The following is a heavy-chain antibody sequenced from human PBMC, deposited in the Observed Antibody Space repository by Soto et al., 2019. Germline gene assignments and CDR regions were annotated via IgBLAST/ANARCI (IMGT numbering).Heavy chain of an antibody. CDR2: MNPNSGNT. V-gene: IGHV1-8*01. Sequence: QVQLVQSGAEVKKPGASVKVSCKASGYTFTSYDINWVRQATGQGLEWMGWMNPNSGNTGYAQKFQGRVTMTRNTSISTAYMELSSVRSEDTAVYYCARGYYDILTGYSYLYFDLWGRGTLVTVSS. CDR1: GYTFTSYD. J-gene: IGHJ2*01. CDR3: ARGYYDILTGYSYLYFDL. D-gene: IGHD3-9*01.